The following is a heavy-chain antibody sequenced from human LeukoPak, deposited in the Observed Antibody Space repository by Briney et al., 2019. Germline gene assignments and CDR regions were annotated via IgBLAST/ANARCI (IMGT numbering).Heavy chain of an antibody. CDR1: GFTFSSYS. J-gene: IGHJ4*02. D-gene: IGHD5-12*01. V-gene: IGHV3-9*01. Sequence: GGSLRLSCAASGFTFSSYSMSWVRQVPGKGLEWVSGISWNSGSIGYADSVKGRFTISRDNAKNSLYLQMNSLRAEDTALYYCAKDRTSMVATFFDYWGQGTLVTVSS. CDR3: AKDRTSMVATFFDY. CDR2: ISWNSGSI.